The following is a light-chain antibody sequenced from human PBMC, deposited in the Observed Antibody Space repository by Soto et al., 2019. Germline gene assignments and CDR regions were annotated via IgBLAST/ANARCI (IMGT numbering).Light chain of an antibody. J-gene: IGKJ4*01. CDR1: QSVSSY. CDR3: QQRSNWPPLT. V-gene: IGKV3-11*01. Sequence: EIVLTQSPATLSLSPGERATLSCRASQSVSSYLAWYQQKPGQAPRLLIYDASHRTSAIPARFSGSGSGTDFTLTISSLEPEDFAVYYCQQRSNWPPLTFGGGTKVEIK. CDR2: DAS.